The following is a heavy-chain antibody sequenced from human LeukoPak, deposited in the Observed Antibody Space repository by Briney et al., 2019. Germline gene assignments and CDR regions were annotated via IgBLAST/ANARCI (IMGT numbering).Heavy chain of an antibody. CDR2: INHSGST. Sequence: PSETLSLTCAVYGGSFSGYYWSWIRQPPGKGLEWIGEINHSGSTNYNPSLKSRVTISVDTSKNQFPLKLSSVTAADTAVYYCARSMSDYGDDYWGQGTLVTVSS. V-gene: IGHV4-34*01. CDR1: GGSFSGYY. J-gene: IGHJ4*02. D-gene: IGHD4-17*01. CDR3: ARSMSDYGDDY.